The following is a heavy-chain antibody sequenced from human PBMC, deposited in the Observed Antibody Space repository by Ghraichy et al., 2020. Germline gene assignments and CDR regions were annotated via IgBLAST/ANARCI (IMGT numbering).Heavy chain of an antibody. J-gene: IGHJ4*02. Sequence: GGSLRLSCAASGFTFGFTFSSSTMIWARQAPGKGLEWVLGIGGSGGGTYYADSVKGRFTISRDNSKNTVYLQMNSLRAEDTAIYYCAREGKNFDCWGQGTLVTVSS. CDR1: GFTFGFTFSSST. CDR2: IGGSGGGT. D-gene: IGHD2/OR15-2a*01. CDR3: AREGKNFDC. V-gene: IGHV3-23*01.